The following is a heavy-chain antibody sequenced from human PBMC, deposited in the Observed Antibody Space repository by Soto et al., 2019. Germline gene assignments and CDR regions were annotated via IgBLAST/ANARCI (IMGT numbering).Heavy chain of an antibody. V-gene: IGHV3-23*01. Sequence: EVQLSESGGDLRQPGGSLRLSCAASGFTFTNYAMTWVRQTPGKGLEWVSGISASGGLKYYADSVQGRFTVSRDNVKNTLYLQMNSLRAEDTAVYYCVRYPRSVGGSYRPDYWGQGTLVTVSS. D-gene: IGHD3-16*02. CDR2: ISASGGLK. CDR3: VRYPRSVGGSYRPDY. J-gene: IGHJ4*02. CDR1: GFTFTNYA.